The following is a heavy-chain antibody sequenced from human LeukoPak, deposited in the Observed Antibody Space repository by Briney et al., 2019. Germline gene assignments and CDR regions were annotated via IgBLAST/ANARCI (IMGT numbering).Heavy chain of an antibody. J-gene: IGHJ4*02. CDR1: GGSISGYY. CDR3: ARVGNYNFDY. V-gene: IGHV4-59*08. Sequence: SETLSLTCTVSGGSISGYYWSWIRQPPGKGLEWIGYIYYSGNTNCNPSLKSRVTISIDTSKNQFSLKLSSVTAADTAVYYCARVGNYNFDYWGQGTLVTVSS. D-gene: IGHD1-7*01. CDR2: IYYSGNT.